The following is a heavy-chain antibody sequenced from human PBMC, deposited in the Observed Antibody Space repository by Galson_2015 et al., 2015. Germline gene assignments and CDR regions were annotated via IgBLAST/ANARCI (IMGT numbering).Heavy chain of an antibody. Sequence: TLSLTCAVYGGSFSGYYWSWIRQPPGKGLEWIGEINHSGSTNYNPSLKSRVTISVDTSKNQFSLKLSSVTAADAAVYYCARAAYSSGWYPLDYWGQGTLVTVSS. CDR2: INHSGST. CDR1: GGSFSGYY. V-gene: IGHV4-34*01. D-gene: IGHD6-19*01. J-gene: IGHJ4*02. CDR3: ARAAYSSGWYPLDY.